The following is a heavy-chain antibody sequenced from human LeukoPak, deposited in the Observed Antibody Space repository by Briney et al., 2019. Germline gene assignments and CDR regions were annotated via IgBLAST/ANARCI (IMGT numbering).Heavy chain of an antibody. D-gene: IGHD3-3*01. J-gene: IGHJ4*02. CDR2: IYTSGST. CDR1: GGSISSYY. CDR3: ARAGTYYDFWSGNPGYFDY. Sequence: SETLSLTCTVSGGSISSYYWSWIRQPAGKGLEWIGRIYTSGSTNYNPSLKSRVTMSVDTSKNQFSLKLSSVTAADTAVYYCARAGTYYDFWSGNPGYFDYWGQGTPVTVSS. V-gene: IGHV4-4*07.